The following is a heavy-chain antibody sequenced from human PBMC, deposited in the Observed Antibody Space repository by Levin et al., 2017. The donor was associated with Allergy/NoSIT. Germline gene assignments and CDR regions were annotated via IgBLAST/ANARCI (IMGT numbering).Heavy chain of an antibody. D-gene: IGHD3-3*02. CDR3: ARHLLAAGREYDY. V-gene: IGHV3-23*01. J-gene: IGHJ4*02. CDR1: GFTFSNYP. Sequence: GESLKISCTASGFTFSNYPMSLVRQTPGKGLEWISAIGASSGTTYYTDSVKGRFTISKDYSNNILYLQMNSLRAEDTAVYYCARHLLAAGREYDYWGQGALVTVSS. CDR2: IGASSGTT.